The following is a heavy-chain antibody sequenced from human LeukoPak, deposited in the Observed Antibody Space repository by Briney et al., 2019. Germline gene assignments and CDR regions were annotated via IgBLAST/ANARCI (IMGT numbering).Heavy chain of an antibody. CDR3: AGEHDYGDYFDY. CDR2: IYYSGRT. Sequence: PSETLSLTSTVSGGSISSDYWSWIRPPPGKGLEWIGYIYYSGRTNYNPSLKSRVTISVATTKNQSSLKLSSMAAEDTGSQCWAGEHDYGDYFDYWGQGTLVTV. D-gene: IGHD4-17*01. J-gene: IGHJ4*02. CDR1: GGSISSDY. V-gene: IGHV4-59*01.